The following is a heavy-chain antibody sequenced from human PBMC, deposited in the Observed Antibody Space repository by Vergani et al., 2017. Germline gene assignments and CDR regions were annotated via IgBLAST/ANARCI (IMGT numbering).Heavy chain of an antibody. D-gene: IGHD5-18*01. J-gene: IGHJ2*01. CDR1: GGSFSKYC. CDR2: INQSGIT. Sequence: QVQLQQWGAGLLKPSGTLSLTCAVYGGSFSKYCCSWIRQPPGKGLEWIGEINQSGITNYNPSLKSRVTISVDTSKNQLSLKLSSVTAADTAVYYCARGRGYSYGLYWYFDLWGRGTLVTVSS. CDR3: ARGRGYSYGLYWYFDL. V-gene: IGHV4-34*01.